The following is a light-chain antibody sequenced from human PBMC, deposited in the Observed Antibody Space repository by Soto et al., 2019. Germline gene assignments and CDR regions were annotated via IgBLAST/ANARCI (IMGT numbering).Light chain of an antibody. CDR2: GNI. Sequence: QSVLTQPPSLSGAPGQRVTISCSGSSSNIGAGYDVHWYQHVPGTAPKLLIYGNINRPSGVPDRFSGSKSGTSASLAITGLQAEDEADYYCQSYDTSLSGSRVFGTGTKVTVL. J-gene: IGLJ1*01. CDR1: SSNIGAGYD. V-gene: IGLV1-40*01. CDR3: QSYDTSLSGSRV.